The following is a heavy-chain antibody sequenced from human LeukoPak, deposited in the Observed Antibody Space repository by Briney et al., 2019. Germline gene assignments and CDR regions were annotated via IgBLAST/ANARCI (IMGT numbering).Heavy chain of an antibody. J-gene: IGHJ4*02. CDR3: TGHHQAYSRTY. D-gene: IGHD4-11*01. V-gene: IGHV3-74*01. CDR2: ISTDASST. Sequence: GGSLRLSCAGSGSTFSTYWMHWVRQAPGKGLVWVSRISTDASSTTYADSVKGRFTISRDNAKGTLYLQMSSLRAEDTAVYYCTGHHQAYSRTYWGQGTLVTVSS. CDR1: GSTFSTYW.